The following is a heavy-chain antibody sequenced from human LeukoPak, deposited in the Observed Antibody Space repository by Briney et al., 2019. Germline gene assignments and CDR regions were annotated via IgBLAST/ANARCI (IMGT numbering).Heavy chain of an antibody. CDR3: ATELGSSSGF. CDR2: IGLSTSTI. D-gene: IGHD6-6*01. V-gene: IGHV3-48*04. J-gene: IGHJ4*02. Sequence: GGSLRLSCAASGFTFSSYAMSWVRQAPGKGLEWVSYIGLSTSTIYYADSVKGRFTISRDNAKNSLSLQMNSLRAEDTALYYCATELGSSSGFWGQGTLVTVSS. CDR1: GFTFSSYA.